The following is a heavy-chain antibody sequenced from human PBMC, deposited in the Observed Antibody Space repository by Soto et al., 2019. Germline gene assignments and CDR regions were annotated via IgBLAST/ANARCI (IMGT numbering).Heavy chain of an antibody. V-gene: IGHV3-7*01. J-gene: IGHJ4*02. CDR1: GFTFSTFW. Sequence: PGGSLRLSCAASGFTFSTFWMDCVRQAPGKGLEGGANINPDGSERHYVDSVKGRFTISIDNAKNSLYVHMSSLTAEGSALYYCTRSLESWGQGTRVTVSP. CDR3: TRSLES. CDR2: INPDGSER.